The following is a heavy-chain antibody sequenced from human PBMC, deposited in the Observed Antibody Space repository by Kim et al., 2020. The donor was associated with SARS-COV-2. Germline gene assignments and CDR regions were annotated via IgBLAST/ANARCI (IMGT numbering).Heavy chain of an antibody. V-gene: IGHV3-21*01. CDR1: GFTFSSYS. Sequence: GGSLRLSCAASGFTFSSYSMNWVRQAPGKGLEWVSSISSSSSYIDYADSVKGRFTISRDNAKNSLYLQRNSLSAEDTAVYYCARCGVQKLVRYYFDYWGHGTLVTVSS. J-gene: IGHJ4*01. CDR3: ARCGVQKLVRYYFDY. D-gene: IGHD6-13*01. CDR2: ISSSSSYI.